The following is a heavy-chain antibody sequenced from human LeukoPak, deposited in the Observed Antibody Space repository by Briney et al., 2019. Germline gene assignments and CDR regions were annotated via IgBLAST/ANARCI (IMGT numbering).Heavy chain of an antibody. CDR3: ARHNGWYDY. V-gene: IGHV3-48*03. CDR2: ISTSGGYM. D-gene: IGHD6-19*01. J-gene: IGHJ4*02. Sequence: GGSLRLSCAASGFTFSSYEMNWVRQAPEKGLEWISYISTSGGYMYADSVKGRFTISRDNAKNSLYLQMNSPRAEDTGVYYCARHNGWYDYWGQGTLVTVSS. CDR1: GFTFSSYE.